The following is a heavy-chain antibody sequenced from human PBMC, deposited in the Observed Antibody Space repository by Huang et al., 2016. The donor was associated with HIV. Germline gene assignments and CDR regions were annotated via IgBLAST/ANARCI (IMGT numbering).Heavy chain of an antibody. V-gene: IGHV1-18*04. Sequence: QVQMVQSGAEVKKPGASVKVSCKGSGYTLTSYGISWVRQAPGQGLEWMGWISGDTGYTNYAEKFQGRVTLTTDSSTNTAYMELRSLRYDDTAVYYCARESVWFGELYFDYWGQGTLFAVSS. J-gene: IGHJ4*02. CDR1: GYTLTSYG. D-gene: IGHD3-10*01. CDR3: ARESVWFGELYFDY. CDR2: ISGDTGYT.